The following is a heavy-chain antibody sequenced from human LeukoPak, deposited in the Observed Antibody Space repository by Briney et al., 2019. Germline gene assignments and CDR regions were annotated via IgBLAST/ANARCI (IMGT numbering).Heavy chain of an antibody. Sequence: KTGESLKISCKGSGYSFTSYWIGWVRQMPGKGLEWMGIIYPGDSDTRYSPSFQGQVTISADKSISTAYLQWSSLKASDTAMYYCARRGDIFELGLYGMDVWGQGTTVTVSS. V-gene: IGHV5-51*01. D-gene: IGHD3-9*01. CDR1: GYSFTSYW. CDR2: IYPGDSDT. CDR3: ARRGDIFELGLYGMDV. J-gene: IGHJ6*02.